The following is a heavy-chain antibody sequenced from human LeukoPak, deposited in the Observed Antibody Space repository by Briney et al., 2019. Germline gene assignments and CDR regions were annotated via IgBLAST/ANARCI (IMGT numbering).Heavy chain of an antibody. Sequence: AGGSLRLSCAASGFTFSSYAMSWVRQAPGKGLEWVGRIRRGANSYTTEYAASVKGRFTISRDDSKNSLYLHMNSLKTEDTAVYHCSRDGGEGGNSAFDIWGQGTMVTVSS. CDR3: SRDGGEGGNSAFDI. J-gene: IGHJ3*02. CDR1: GFTFSSYA. CDR2: IRRGANSYTT. D-gene: IGHD3-16*01. V-gene: IGHV3-72*01.